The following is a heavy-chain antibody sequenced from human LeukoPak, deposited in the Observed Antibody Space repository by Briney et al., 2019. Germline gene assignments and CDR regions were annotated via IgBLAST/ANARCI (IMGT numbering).Heavy chain of an antibody. V-gene: IGHV3-48*03. CDR1: GFTFSSYE. D-gene: IGHD3-10*01. CDR3: ARGSGSSSYSVRYDAFDI. CDR2: ISSSSSYI. J-gene: IGHJ3*02. Sequence: GGSLRLSCAASGFTFSSYEMNWVRQAPGKGLEWVSYISSSSSYIYYADSVKGRFTISRDNAKNSLYLQMNSLRAEDTAVYYCARGSGSSSYSVRYDAFDIWGQGTMVTVSS.